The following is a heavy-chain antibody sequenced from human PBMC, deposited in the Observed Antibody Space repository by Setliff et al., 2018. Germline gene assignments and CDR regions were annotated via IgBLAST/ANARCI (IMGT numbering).Heavy chain of an antibody. CDR1: GFTFSNHW. D-gene: IGHD3-22*01. Sequence: LRLSCAASGFTFSNHWMTWVRQAPGKGLEWVANIKQDGSDKYYVDSVKGRFTVSRDNAKNSLYLQMSSLGAEDTAVYYCAGGKDRSGYYQSPTSDDGFDIWGQGTMVTVSS. V-gene: IGHV3-7*01. J-gene: IGHJ3*02. CDR3: AGGKDRSGYYQSPTSDDGFDI. CDR2: IKQDGSDK.